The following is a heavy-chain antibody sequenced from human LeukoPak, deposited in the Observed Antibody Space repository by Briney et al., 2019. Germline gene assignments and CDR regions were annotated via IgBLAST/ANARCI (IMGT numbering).Heavy chain of an antibody. CDR2: INHSGST. D-gene: IGHD2-2*01. CDR3: AGSTGPFDY. CDR1: GGSFSGYY. V-gene: IGHV4-34*01. Sequence: PSETLSLTCAVYGGSFSGYYWSWIRQPPGKGLEWIGEINHSGSTNYNPSLKSRVTISVDTSKNQFSLKLSSVTAADTAVYYCAGSTGPFDYWGRGTLVTVSS. J-gene: IGHJ4*02.